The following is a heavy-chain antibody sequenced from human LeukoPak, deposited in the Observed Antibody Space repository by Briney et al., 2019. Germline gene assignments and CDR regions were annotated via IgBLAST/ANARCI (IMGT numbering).Heavy chain of an antibody. Sequence: GGSLRLSCAASGFTFSSYAMHWVRQAPGRGLEWVAVISYDGSNKYYADSVKGRFTISRDNSKNTLYLQMNSLRAEDTAVYYCARDRVVGGAIDYWGQGTLVTVSS. D-gene: IGHD2-21*01. J-gene: IGHJ4*02. V-gene: IGHV3-30*04. CDR3: ARDRVVGGAIDY. CDR2: ISYDGSNK. CDR1: GFTFSSYA.